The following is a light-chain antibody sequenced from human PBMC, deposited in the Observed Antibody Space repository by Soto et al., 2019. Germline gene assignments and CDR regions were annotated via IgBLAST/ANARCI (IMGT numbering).Light chain of an antibody. Sequence: EIVLTQSPGTLSLSPGERATLSCRASQSVSSSSLAWYQQKPGPAPRLLLYGASSRAPGIPDRFSGSGSVTQLTLTVSILEPEDFAVYCCQQHGNSPFTFGPGTNVDIK. J-gene: IGKJ3*01. CDR3: QQHGNSPFT. CDR1: QSVSSSS. CDR2: GAS. V-gene: IGKV3-20*01.